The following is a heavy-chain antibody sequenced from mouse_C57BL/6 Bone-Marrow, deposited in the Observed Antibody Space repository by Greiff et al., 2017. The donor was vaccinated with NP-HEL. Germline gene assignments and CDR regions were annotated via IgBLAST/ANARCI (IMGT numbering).Heavy chain of an antibody. Sequence: ESGPELVRPGVSVKISCKGSGYTFPDYAMHWVKQSHAKSLEWIGVLSTYSGDASYNQKFKDKATMTVDKSSSTAYMELARLTSEDSAVYYCARGVTTRPHFDDWGQGTTLTVSS. V-gene: IGHV1-67*01. CDR3: ARGVTTRPHFDD. J-gene: IGHJ2*01. D-gene: IGHD2-2*01. CDR2: LSTYSGDA. CDR1: GYTFPDYA.